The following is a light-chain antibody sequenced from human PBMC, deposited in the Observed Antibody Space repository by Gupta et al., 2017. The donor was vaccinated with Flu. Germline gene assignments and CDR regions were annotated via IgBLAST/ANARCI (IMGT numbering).Light chain of an antibody. V-gene: IGKV3-11*01. Sequence: VVFTQSPATLSLSPGERATLFCRASQSVTTYLAWYQQKPGQAPRLLIYEASNRATGITARFSGSGSGTDFTRTSSSIEPEDFEGYDCQYRSNFGHGTKVDIK. J-gene: IGKJ3*01. CDR3: QYRSN. CDR1: QSVTTY. CDR2: EAS.